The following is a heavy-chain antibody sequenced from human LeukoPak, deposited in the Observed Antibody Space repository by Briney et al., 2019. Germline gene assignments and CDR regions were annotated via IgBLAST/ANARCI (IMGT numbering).Heavy chain of an antibody. V-gene: IGHV4-34*01. CDR3: ARDGLGYCTNGVCYTAYYFDY. D-gene: IGHD2-8*01. J-gene: IGHJ4*02. CDR1: GGSFSGYY. CDR2: INHSGST. Sequence: PSETLSLTCAVYGGSFSGYYWSWICQPPGKGLEWIGEINHSGSTNYNPSLKSRVTIPVDTSKNQFSLKLSSVTAADTAVYYCARDGLGYCTNGVCYTAYYFDYWGQGTLVTASS.